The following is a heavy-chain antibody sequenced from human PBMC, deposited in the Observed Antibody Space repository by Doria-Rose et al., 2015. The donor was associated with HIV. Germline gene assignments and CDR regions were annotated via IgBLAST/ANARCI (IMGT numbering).Heavy chain of an antibody. CDR2: INHGGST. J-gene: IGHJ4*02. CDR1: GESFTDYY. Sequence: VQLQESGAGLVKPSETLSLICVVYGESFTDYYWHWIRQTPGKGLDWIGEINHGGSTTYTPSLKSRVSISVDTSKKQFSLELTSVTAADSALYFCARGRTDYGNYLFDSWGQGTLVTVSS. V-gene: IGHV4-34*01. D-gene: IGHD4-17*01. CDR3: ARGRTDYGNYLFDS.